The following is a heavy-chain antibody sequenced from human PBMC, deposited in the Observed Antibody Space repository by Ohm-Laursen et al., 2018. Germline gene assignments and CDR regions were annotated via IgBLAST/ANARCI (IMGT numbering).Heavy chain of an antibody. D-gene: IGHD4/OR15-4a*01. J-gene: IGHJ4*02. Sequence: QPAGEGLEWIGRIYSSGSTDYNPSLKSRVTLSVDTSKNQFSLKLTSVAAADTAVYYCARTQANYYYFDYWGQGALVTVSS. CDR3: ARTQANYYYFDY. CDR2: IYSSGST. V-gene: IGHV4-4*07.